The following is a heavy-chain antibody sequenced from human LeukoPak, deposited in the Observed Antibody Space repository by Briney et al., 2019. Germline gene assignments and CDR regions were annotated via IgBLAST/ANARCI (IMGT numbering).Heavy chain of an antibody. V-gene: IGHV1-46*01. CDR3: AREYSSGWYVDY. Sequence: ASVKVSCKASGYTFTSYYMHWVRQAPGQGLEWMGIINPSGGSTSYAQEFQGRVTMTRDTSTSTVYMELSSLRSEDTAVYYCAREYSSGWYVDYWGQGTLVTVSS. D-gene: IGHD6-19*01. CDR2: INPSGGST. CDR1: GYTFTSYY. J-gene: IGHJ4*02.